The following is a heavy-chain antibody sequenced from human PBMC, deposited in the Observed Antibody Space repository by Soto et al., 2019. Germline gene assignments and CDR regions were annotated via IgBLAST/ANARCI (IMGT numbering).Heavy chain of an antibody. D-gene: IGHD3-10*01. CDR3: ARGAFGSYYVDY. V-gene: IGHV3-74*01. J-gene: IGHJ4*02. CDR1: GFAFTSYW. Sequence: EVQVVESGGASVQPGGSLRLSCAASGFAFTSYWIHWVRQAPGKGLLWMSRIKGDETTSSYADSVKGRFTISRDNAKNAVYLQINSLSAEDTAVYYCARGAFGSYYVDYWGQGTLVTVSS. CDR2: IKGDETTS.